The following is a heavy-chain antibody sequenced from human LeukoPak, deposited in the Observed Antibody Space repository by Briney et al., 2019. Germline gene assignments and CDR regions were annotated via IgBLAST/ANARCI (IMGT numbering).Heavy chain of an antibody. Sequence: GGSLRLSCAASGFTFGSYAVTWVRQAPGKGLEWVSHISGSGGSTYHADSVKGRFTISRDNSKNTVYLQMNSLRAEDTAVYYCAKTTAGHSSGRDPGWPVDYWGQGTPVTVSS. D-gene: IGHD6-19*01. V-gene: IGHV3-23*01. J-gene: IGHJ4*02. CDR3: AKTTAGHSSGRDPGWPVDY. CDR1: GFTFGSYA. CDR2: ISGSGGST.